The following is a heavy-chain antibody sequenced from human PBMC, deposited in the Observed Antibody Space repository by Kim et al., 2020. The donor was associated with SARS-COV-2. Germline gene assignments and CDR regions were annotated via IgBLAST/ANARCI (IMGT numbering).Heavy chain of an antibody. V-gene: IGHV3-7*01. CDR3: ERLAAAGFDY. Sequence: DKYYVDSVKGRFTISRDNAKNSLFLQMNSLRAEDTAVYYCERLAAAGFDYWGQGTLVTVSS. J-gene: IGHJ4*02. CDR2: DK. D-gene: IGHD6-13*01.